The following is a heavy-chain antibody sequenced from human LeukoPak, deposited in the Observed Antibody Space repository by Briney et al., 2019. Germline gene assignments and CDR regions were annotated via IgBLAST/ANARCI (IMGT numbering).Heavy chain of an antibody. Sequence: ASVKVSCKASGYTFTSYDINWVRQATGQGLEWMGWMNPNSGNTGYAQKFQGRVTITRSTSISTAYMELSSLRSEDTAVYYCARWAYGSGSYYSYYYYYMDVWGKGTTVTVSS. CDR3: ARWAYGSGSYYSYYYYYMDV. V-gene: IGHV1-8*03. CDR1: GYTFTSYD. D-gene: IGHD3-10*01. J-gene: IGHJ6*03. CDR2: MNPNSGNT.